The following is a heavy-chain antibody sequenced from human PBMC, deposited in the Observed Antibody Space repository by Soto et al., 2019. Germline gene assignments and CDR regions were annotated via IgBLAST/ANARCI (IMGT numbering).Heavy chain of an antibody. D-gene: IGHD3-10*01. V-gene: IGHV4-59*01. CDR1: GGSMNSYY. Sequence: SETLSLTCTVSGGSMNSYYWSWIRQPPGKGLEWIGYIYYSGSTNYNPSLKSRVTISVDTSKNQFSLKLSSVTAADTAVYYCARADTMVRGVIAAVDYWGQGTLVTVS. CDR2: IYYSGST. CDR3: ARADTMVRGVIAAVDY. J-gene: IGHJ4*02.